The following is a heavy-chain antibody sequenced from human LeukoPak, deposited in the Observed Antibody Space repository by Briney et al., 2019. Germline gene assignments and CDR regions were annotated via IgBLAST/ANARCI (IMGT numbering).Heavy chain of an antibody. J-gene: IGHJ6*02. Sequence: GGSLRLSCAASGFTFSSYAMPWVRQAPGKGLEWVAVISYDGSNKYYADSVKGRFTISRDNSKNTLYLQMNSLRAEDTAVYYCARKLRYFDWLSPLIYYGMDVWGQGTTVTVSS. CDR3: ARKLRYFDWLSPLIYYGMDV. CDR1: GFTFSSYA. D-gene: IGHD3-9*01. CDR2: ISYDGSNK. V-gene: IGHV3-30-3*01.